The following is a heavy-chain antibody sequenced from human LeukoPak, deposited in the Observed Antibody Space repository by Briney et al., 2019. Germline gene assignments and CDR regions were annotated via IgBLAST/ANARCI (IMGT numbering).Heavy chain of an antibody. CDR3: ARQMVRGVPPAFDY. V-gene: IGHV1-2*02. D-gene: IGHD3-10*01. Sequence: ASVKVSCKASGYTFTGYYMHWVRQAPGQGLEWMGWINPNSGGTNYAQKFQGRVTMTRGTSISTAYMELSRLRSDDTAVYYCARQMVRGVPPAFDYWGQGTLVTVSS. CDR1: GYTFTGYY. CDR2: INPNSGGT. J-gene: IGHJ4*02.